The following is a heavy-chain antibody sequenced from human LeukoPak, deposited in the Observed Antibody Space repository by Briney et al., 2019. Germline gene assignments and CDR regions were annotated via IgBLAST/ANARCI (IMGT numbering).Heavy chain of an antibody. D-gene: IGHD1-26*01. CDR1: GGSFSGYY. CDR2: INHSGST. Sequence: SETLSLTCAVYGGSFSGYYWSWIRQPPGKGLEWIGEINHSGSTNYNPSLKSGVTISVDTSKNQFSLKLSSVTAADRDVYYCARTGATRVDYWGQGTLVTVSS. V-gene: IGHV4-34*01. CDR3: ARTGATRVDY. J-gene: IGHJ4*02.